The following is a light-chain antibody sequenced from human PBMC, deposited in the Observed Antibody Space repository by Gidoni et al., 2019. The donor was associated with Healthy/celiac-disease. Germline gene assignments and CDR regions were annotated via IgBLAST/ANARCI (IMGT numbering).Light chain of an antibody. J-gene: IGKJ2*01. CDR3: QQYGSSPLYT. Sequence: IVLTQSPGTLSLSPVERATLPCRASQSVSSSYLAWYQQKPGQAPRLLIYGASSRATGIPDRFSGSGSGTDFTLTISRLEPEDFAVYYCQQYGSSPLYTFGQGTKLEIK. V-gene: IGKV3-20*01. CDR1: QSVSSSY. CDR2: GAS.